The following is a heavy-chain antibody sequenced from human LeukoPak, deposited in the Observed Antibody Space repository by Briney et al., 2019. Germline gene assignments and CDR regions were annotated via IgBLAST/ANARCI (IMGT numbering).Heavy chain of an antibody. CDR1: GFIFSSYS. D-gene: IGHD3-10*01. Sequence: GGSLRLSCVASGFIFSSYSMNWVRQAPGKGLEWVSYISSSSSTIYYADSVKGRFTISRDNAKNSLYLQMNSLRAEDTAVYYCAREFGELLTGDYYYYMDVWGKGTTVTVSS. J-gene: IGHJ6*03. CDR3: AREFGELLTGDYYYYMDV. V-gene: IGHV3-48*04. CDR2: ISSSSSTI.